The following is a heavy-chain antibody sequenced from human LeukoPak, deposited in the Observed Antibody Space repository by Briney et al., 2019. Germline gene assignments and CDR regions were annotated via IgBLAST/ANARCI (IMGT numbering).Heavy chain of an antibody. CDR3: AVRYDFWSGYYTGVFDY. CDR2: INHSGST. J-gene: IGHJ4*02. Sequence: SETLSLTCAVYGVSFSGYYWSWIRQPPGKGLEWIGEINHSGSTNYNPSLKSRVTISVDTSKNQFSLKLSSVTAADTAVYYCAVRYDFWSGYYTGVFDYWGQGTLVTVSS. V-gene: IGHV4-34*01. CDR1: GVSFSGYY. D-gene: IGHD3-3*01.